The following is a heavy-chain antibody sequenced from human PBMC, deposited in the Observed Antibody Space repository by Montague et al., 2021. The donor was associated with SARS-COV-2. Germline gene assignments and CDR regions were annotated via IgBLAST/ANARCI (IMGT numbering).Heavy chain of an antibody. CDR1: GGPISSYY. J-gene: IGHJ6*02. CDR2: IHTSGST. Sequence: SETLSLTCTASGGPISSYYWSWIRQSAGKGLEWIGRIHTSGSTDYNPSLNSRVTMSVDTSKNQFSLKLSSVTAADTAVYYCASGKYYDCWSGYYSHDYVSGMDVWGQGTTVTVSS. D-gene: IGHD3-3*01. V-gene: IGHV4-4*07. CDR3: ASGKYYDCWSGYYSHDYVSGMDV.